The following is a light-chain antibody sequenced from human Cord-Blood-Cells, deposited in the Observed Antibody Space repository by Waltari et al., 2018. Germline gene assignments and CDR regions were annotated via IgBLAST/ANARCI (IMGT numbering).Light chain of an antibody. Sequence: SYELTQPSSVSVSPGQTARITCSGDVLAKKYARWFQQKPGQAPVLVIYKGSERPSGIPERFSGSSSGTTVTLTISGAQVEDEADYYCYSAADNNGVFGGGTKLTVL. J-gene: IGLJ3*02. CDR1: VLAKKY. CDR2: KGS. V-gene: IGLV3-27*01. CDR3: YSAADNNGV.